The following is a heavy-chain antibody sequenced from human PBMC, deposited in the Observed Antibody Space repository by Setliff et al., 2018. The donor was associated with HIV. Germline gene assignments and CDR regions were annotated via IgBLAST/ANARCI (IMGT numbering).Heavy chain of an antibody. D-gene: IGHD3-22*01. CDR1: GYTFSDYY. CDR2: INPNTGGT. J-gene: IGHJ3*02. CDR3: ASQFGAYDSSGYEHDAFNI. V-gene: IGHV1-2*06. Sequence: ASVKVSCKASGYTFSDYYIHWVRQAPGQGFEWMGRINPNTGGTKFAQKFQGSVTMTRDTSISTAYMELRRPRSDDTAVYYCASQFGAYDSSGYEHDAFNIWGQGTMVTVSS.